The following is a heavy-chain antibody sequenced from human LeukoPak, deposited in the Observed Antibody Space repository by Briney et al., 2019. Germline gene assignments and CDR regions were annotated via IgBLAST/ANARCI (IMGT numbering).Heavy chain of an antibody. CDR3: ARDKVTY. Sequence: PGGSLRLSCAASGFTFGNYWMSWVRQAPGKGPEWVAHINMDGSEKYYVDSVKGRFTISRDNAKNSPYLQMNSLKVEDTAVYYCARDKVTYWGPGTLVTVSS. CDR2: INMDGSEK. J-gene: IGHJ4*02. CDR1: GFTFGNYW. V-gene: IGHV3-7*01.